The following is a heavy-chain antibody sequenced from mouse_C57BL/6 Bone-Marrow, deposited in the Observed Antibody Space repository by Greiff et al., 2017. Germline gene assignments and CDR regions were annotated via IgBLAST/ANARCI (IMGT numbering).Heavy chain of an antibody. CDR1: GYTFTSYW. Sequence: VQLQQPGTELVKPGASVKLACKASGYTFTSYWMHWVKQRPGQGLEWIGNINPSNGGTNYNEKFKSKATLTVDKSSSTAYMQLSSLTSEDSAVYYCARHYYGSSYEAWFAYWGQGTLVTVSA. CDR3: ARHYYGSSYEAWFAY. V-gene: IGHV1-53*01. CDR2: INPSNGGT. D-gene: IGHD1-1*01. J-gene: IGHJ3*01.